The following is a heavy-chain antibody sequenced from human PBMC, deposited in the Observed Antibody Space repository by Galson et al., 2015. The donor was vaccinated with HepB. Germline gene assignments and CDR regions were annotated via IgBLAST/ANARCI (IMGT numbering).Heavy chain of an antibody. CDR2: TYYRSKWYN. V-gene: IGHV6-1*01. Sequence: CAISGDSVSSNSAAWNWIRQSPSRGLEWLGRTYYRSKWYNDYAVSVKGRITINPDTSKNQFSLQLNSVTPEDTAVYYCARGPNYYDSSGEAFDIWGQGTMVTVSS. J-gene: IGHJ3*02. CDR1: GDSVSSNSAA. D-gene: IGHD3-22*01. CDR3: ARGPNYYDSSGEAFDI.